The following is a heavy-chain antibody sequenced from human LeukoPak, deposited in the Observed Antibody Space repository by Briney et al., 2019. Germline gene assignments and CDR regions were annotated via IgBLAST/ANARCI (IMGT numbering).Heavy chain of an antibody. D-gene: IGHD1-26*01. J-gene: IGHJ1*01. Sequence: PGGSLRLSCAASGFTFSSYSMTWVRQAPGKGLEWVSSISSSSSSYIYYADSVKGRFTISRDNAKNSLYLQMNSLRAEDTAVYYCARPRELLSAEYFQHWGQGTLVTVSS. CDR3: ARPRELLSAEYFQH. CDR2: ISSSSSSYI. CDR1: GFTFSSYS. V-gene: IGHV3-21*01.